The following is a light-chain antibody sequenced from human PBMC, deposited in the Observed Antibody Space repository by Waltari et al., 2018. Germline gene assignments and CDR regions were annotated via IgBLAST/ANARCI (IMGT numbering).Light chain of an antibody. CDR2: LGS. Sequence: DIVMAQSPLSLSVTPGEPASISCSSSQSLLHINGYNYLDWYLQKPGQSPQLLIYLGSNRASGVPDRFSGSGSGTDFTLKISRVEAEDVGVYYCMQALQTLRTFGQGTNLEI. CDR3: MQALQTLRT. CDR1: QSLLHINGYNY. J-gene: IGKJ2*01. V-gene: IGKV2-28*01.